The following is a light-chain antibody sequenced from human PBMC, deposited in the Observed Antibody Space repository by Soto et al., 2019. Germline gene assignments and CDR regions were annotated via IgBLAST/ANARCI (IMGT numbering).Light chain of an antibody. CDR3: QQCDSTPQT. Sequence: DIPMTQSPSSLSASVGDRVTITCRASQSINSFLNWYQQKPGKAPKLLINTASSLQSGVPSRFSGSRSGTDFTLTISSLQPEDFATYYCQQCDSTPQTFGGGTRVEVK. J-gene: IGKJ4*01. V-gene: IGKV1-39*01. CDR1: QSINSF. CDR2: TAS.